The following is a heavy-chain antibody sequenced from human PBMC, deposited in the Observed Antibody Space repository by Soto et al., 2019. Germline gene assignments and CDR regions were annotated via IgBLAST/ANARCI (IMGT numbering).Heavy chain of an antibody. CDR3: AADATAWHQRVPSDY. V-gene: IGHV1-58*01. D-gene: IGHD5-12*01. CDR2: LAVGSGYT. Sequence: SVKVSCKASGFTCTSSAFPWVRPARVQRLEWIVCLAVGSGYTNYAQRFQDRVTLTRDMSTATTYMELSRLTSADTAIYYCAADATAWHQRVPSDYWGQ. CDR1: GFTCTSSA. J-gene: IGHJ4*01.